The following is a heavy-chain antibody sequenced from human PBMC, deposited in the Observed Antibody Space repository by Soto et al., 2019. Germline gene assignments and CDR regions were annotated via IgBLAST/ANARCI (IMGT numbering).Heavy chain of an antibody. D-gene: IGHD3-22*01. V-gene: IGHV3-48*02. J-gene: IGHJ4*02. CDR2: ISSSSSTI. CDR1: GFTFSSYS. Sequence: GGSLRLSCAASGFTFSSYSMNWVRQAPGKGLEWVSYISSSSSTIYYADSVKGRFTISRDNAKNSLYLQMNSLRDEDTAVYYCARASDNYYDSSAPDYWGQGTLVTVSS. CDR3: ARASDNYYDSSAPDY.